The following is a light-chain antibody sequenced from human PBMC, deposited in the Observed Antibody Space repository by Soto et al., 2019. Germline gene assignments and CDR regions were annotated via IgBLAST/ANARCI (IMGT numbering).Light chain of an antibody. CDR2: EVN. J-gene: IGLJ1*01. CDR1: RSDVVGYNY. CDR3: SSYAGSNNYV. Sequence: QSVLTQPPSASGSPGQSVAISCTGTRSDVVGYNYVSWYQLHPGKAPKLMIYEVNMRPSGVPDRFSGSKSGNTASLTVSGLRAEDEADYYCSSYAGSNNYVFGTGTKVTVL. V-gene: IGLV2-8*01.